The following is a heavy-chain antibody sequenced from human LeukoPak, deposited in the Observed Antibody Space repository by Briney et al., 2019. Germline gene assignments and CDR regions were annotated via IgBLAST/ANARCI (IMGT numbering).Heavy chain of an antibody. CDR1: GFTFSSYS. D-gene: IGHD2-2*01. CDR2: MSSGSRYI. J-gene: IGHJ4*02. CDR3: ARSCSSTSCYGL. Sequence: GGSLRLSCAASGFTFSSYSMTWVRQAPGKGLEWVSSMSSGSRYIYYADSVRGRFTISRDNAKNSLYLQMNSLRAEDTAVYYCARSCSSTSCYGLWGQGTLVTVSS. V-gene: IGHV3-21*01.